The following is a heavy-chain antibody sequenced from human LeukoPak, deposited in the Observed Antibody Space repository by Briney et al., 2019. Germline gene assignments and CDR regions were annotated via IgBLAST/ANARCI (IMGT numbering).Heavy chain of an antibody. CDR1: GGSVSSGSYY. CDR3: ARGSRGYSYG. CDR2: IYYSAST. Sequence: PSETLSLTCTVSGGSVSSGSYYWSWIRQPPGKGLEWIGYIYYSASTNYNPSLKSRVTISVDTSNNQFSLKLSSVTAAVTAVYYCARGSRGYSYGWGQGTLVTVSS. J-gene: IGHJ4*02. V-gene: IGHV4-61*01. D-gene: IGHD5-18*01.